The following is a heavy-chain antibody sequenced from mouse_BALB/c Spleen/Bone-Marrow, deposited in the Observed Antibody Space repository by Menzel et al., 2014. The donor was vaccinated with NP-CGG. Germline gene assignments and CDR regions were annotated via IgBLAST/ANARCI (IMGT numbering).Heavy chain of an antibody. J-gene: IGHJ4*01. V-gene: IGHV1-84*02. CDR1: GYTFTDYY. Sequence: QVQLQQSGPELVKPGASVKISCEASGYTFTDYYINWVKPKPGQGLEWIGWIYPGSGNTKYNEKFKGKATLTVYTSSSTAYMQLSSLTSEDTAVYFCARWHWGAMDYWGQGTSVTVSS. CDR3: ARWHWGAMDY. CDR2: IYPGSGNT.